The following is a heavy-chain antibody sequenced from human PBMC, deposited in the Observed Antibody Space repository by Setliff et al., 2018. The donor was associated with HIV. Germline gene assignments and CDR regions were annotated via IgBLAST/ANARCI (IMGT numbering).Heavy chain of an antibody. D-gene: IGHD3-22*01. Sequence: GGSLRLSCAASGFSFSNYWMDWVRQAPGKGLEWVATIKQDGSEIYHVDSVKGRFTISRDNARTSLYLEMSSLRAEDTAVYYCARAYNVYDYRFDSSGYDYWGQGTLVTVSS. J-gene: IGHJ4*02. CDR1: GFSFSNYW. CDR3: ARAYNVYDYRFDSSGYDY. V-gene: IGHV3-7*03. CDR2: IKQDGSEI.